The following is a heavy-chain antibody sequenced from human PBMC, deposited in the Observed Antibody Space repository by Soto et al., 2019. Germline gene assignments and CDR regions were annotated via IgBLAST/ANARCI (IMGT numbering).Heavy chain of an antibody. J-gene: IGHJ4*02. D-gene: IGHD7-27*01. Sequence: SETLSLTCAVYGGSFSGYYWSWIRQPPGKGLEWIGEINHSGSTNYNPSLKSRVTISLDTSKNQFSLKLSSVTAADTAVYYCARGWGRIFDYWGQGTLVTVS. CDR1: GGSFSGYY. CDR2: INHSGST. V-gene: IGHV4-34*01. CDR3: ARGWGRIFDY.